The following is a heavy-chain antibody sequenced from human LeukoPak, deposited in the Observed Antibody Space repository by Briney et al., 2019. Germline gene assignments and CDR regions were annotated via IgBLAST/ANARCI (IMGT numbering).Heavy chain of an antibody. J-gene: IGHJ5*02. D-gene: IGHD3-3*01. Sequence: ASVKVSCKASGYTFIDYFIHWVRQAPGQGLEWMGWINPNSGGTNYAQKFQGRVTMTRDTSISTAYMELSRLRSDDTAVYYCARGPYYDFWSGYLGSDNWFDPWGQGTLVTVSS. CDR1: GYTFIDYF. CDR3: ARGPYYDFWSGYLGSDNWFDP. V-gene: IGHV1-2*02. CDR2: INPNSGGT.